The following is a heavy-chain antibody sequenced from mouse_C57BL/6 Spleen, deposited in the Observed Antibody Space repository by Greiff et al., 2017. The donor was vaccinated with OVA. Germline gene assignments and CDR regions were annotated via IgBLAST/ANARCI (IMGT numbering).Heavy chain of an antibody. J-gene: IGHJ4*01. CDR3: ARYRDSSGPYYYAMDY. CDR2: ISYSGST. D-gene: IGHD3-2*02. CDR1: GYSITSDY. V-gene: IGHV3-8*01. Sequence: EVQRVESGPGLAKPSQTLSLTCSVTGYSITSDYWNWIRKFPGNKLEYMGYISYSGSTYYNPSLKSRISITRDTSKNQYYLQLNSVTTEDTATYYCARYRDSSGPYYYAMDYWGQGTSVTVSS.